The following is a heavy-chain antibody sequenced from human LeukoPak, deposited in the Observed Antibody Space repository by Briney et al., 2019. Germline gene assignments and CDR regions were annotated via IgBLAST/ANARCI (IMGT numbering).Heavy chain of an antibody. Sequence: SETLSLTCAVYGGSFSGYYWSWIRQPPGKGLEWIGEINHSGSTNYNPSLKSRVTISVDTSKNQFSLKLSSVTAADTAVYYCARGDYYGSGSYYRCFDYWGQGTLVTVSS. J-gene: IGHJ4*02. CDR2: INHSGST. CDR1: GGSFSGYY. V-gene: IGHV4-34*01. D-gene: IGHD3-10*01. CDR3: ARGDYYGSGSYYRCFDY.